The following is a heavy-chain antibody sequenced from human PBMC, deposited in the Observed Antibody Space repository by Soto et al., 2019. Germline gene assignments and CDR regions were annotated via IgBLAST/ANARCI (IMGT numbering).Heavy chain of an antibody. CDR1: GYTFTSXD. V-gene: IGHV1-8*01. CDR3: ARARRHIVVGTAGYYLDS. CDR2: MNPNSGNT. Sequence: ASVKVSCKASGYTFTSXDINWVRQATGQGLEWMGLMNPNSGNTVYAQKFQGRVTMTRNTPISTAYMELSSLRSEDTAVYYCARARRHIVVGTAGYYLDSWGQGTLVTVSS. D-gene: IGHD2-21*02. J-gene: IGHJ4*02.